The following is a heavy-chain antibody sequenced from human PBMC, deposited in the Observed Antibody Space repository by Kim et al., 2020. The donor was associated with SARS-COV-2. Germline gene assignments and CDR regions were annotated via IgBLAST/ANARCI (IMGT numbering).Heavy chain of an antibody. Sequence: YYADSVRGRFTISRDKSKNTLYLQMDSLGAEDTAVYYCAKGEWELPRGNYWGQGTLVTVSS. V-gene: IGHV3-23*01. J-gene: IGHJ4*02. CDR3: AKGEWELPRGNY. D-gene: IGHD1-26*01.